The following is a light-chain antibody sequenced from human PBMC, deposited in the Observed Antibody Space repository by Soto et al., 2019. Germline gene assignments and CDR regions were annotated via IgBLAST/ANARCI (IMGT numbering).Light chain of an antibody. CDR1: SSNIGSNT. CDR2: SNN. CDR3: ATWADGLNSYV. Sequence: QSVLTQPPSASGTPGQRVTICCYGSSSNIGSNTVSWYQQLPQRAPKLLIFSNNQRPSGVPDRFSGSKSGTSASLAISGLQSEDEADYYCATWADGLNSYVFGTGTKLTVL. J-gene: IGLJ1*01. V-gene: IGLV1-44*01.